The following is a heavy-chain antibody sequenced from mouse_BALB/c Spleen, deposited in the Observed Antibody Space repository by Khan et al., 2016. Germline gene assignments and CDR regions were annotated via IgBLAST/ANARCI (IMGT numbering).Heavy chain of an antibody. Sequence: VQLQQSGPELVKPGASVKMSCKASGYTFTDYYMDWVKQSHGESFEWIGRVNPYNGGTSYNQKFKGKATLTVDKSSSTAYMELNSLTSEDSAVYYCARSGRYFDVWGAGTTVTVSS. CDR2: VNPYNGGT. CDR3: ARSGRYFDV. CDR1: GYTFTDYY. D-gene: IGHD4-1*01. V-gene: IGHV1-19*01. J-gene: IGHJ1*01.